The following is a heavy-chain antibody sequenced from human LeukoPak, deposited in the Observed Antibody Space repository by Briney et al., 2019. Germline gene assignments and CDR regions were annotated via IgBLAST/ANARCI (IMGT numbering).Heavy chain of an antibody. D-gene: IGHD6-19*01. Sequence: SETLSLTCAVYGGXFSAYYCSWIRQPPGKGLEWIGEINHSGSTNYNPSLKSRVTISVDTSKNQFSLKLSSVTAADTAVYYCARHGQQWLVVYWGQGTLVTVSS. CDR3: ARHGQQWLVVY. J-gene: IGHJ4*02. CDR1: GGXFSAYY. CDR2: INHSGST. V-gene: IGHV4-34*01.